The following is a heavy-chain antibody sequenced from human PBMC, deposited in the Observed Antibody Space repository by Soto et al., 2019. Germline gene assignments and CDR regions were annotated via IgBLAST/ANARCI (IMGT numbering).Heavy chain of an antibody. V-gene: IGHV1-69*02. CDR1: GGTFSSYT. Sequence: QVQLGQSGAEVKKPGSSVKVSCKASGGTFSSYTISWVRQAPGQGLEWMGRIIPILGIANYAQKFQGRVTITADKSTSTAYMELSSLRSEDTAVYYWARAHSSSSHYYYMDVWGKGTTVTVSS. J-gene: IGHJ6*03. CDR3: ARAHSSSSHYYYMDV. CDR2: IIPILGIA. D-gene: IGHD6-6*01.